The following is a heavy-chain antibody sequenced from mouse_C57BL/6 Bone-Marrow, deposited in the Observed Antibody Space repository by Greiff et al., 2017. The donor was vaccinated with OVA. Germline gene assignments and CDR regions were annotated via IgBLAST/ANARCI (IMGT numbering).Heavy chain of an antibody. CDR2: IYPGDGDT. V-gene: IGHV1-80*01. CDR1: GYAFSSYW. CDR3: ARERLGYGFAY. D-gene: IGHD3-1*01. J-gene: IGHJ3*01. Sequence: VQLQESGAELVKPGASVKISCKASGYAFSSYWMNWVKQRPGKGLEWIGQIYPGDGDTNYNGKFKGKATLTADKSSSTAYMQLSSLTAEDSAVYFCARERLGYGFAYWGQGTLVTVSA.